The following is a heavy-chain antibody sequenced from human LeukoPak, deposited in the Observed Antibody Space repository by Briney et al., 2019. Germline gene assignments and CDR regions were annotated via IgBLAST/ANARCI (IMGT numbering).Heavy chain of an antibody. D-gene: IGHD3-3*01. V-gene: IGHV1-69*13. Sequence: SVKVSCKASGGTFSSYAISWVRQAPGQGLEWMGGIIPIFGTAYYAQKFQGRVTITADESTSTAYMELSSLRSEDTAVYYCARNRYSKTYYDFWSGYYTEFDYWGQGTLVTVSS. CDR3: ARNRYSKTYYDFWSGYYTEFDY. J-gene: IGHJ4*02. CDR1: GGTFSSYA. CDR2: IIPIFGTA.